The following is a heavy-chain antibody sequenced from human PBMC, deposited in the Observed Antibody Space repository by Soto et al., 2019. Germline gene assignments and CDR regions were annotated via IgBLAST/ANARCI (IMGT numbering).Heavy chain of an antibody. CDR3: AREGYGYYFDY. J-gene: IGHJ4*02. Sequence: ASMKVSFKASGYTFTSYGISWVRQAPGQGLEWKGWISAYNGNTNYAQNLQGSVTMTTDTSTSTAYMELRSLSSYVTAVYYCAREGYGYYFDYWGQGTLVTVSS. CDR2: ISAYNGNT. V-gene: IGHV1-18*01. D-gene: IGHD5-18*01. CDR1: GYTFTSYG.